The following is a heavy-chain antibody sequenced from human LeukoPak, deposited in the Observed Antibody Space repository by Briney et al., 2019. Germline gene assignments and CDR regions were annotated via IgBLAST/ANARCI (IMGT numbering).Heavy chain of an antibody. CDR3: AKSHYDTNPTDAFDI. CDR2: ISSSSSII. J-gene: IGHJ3*02. CDR1: GFTFSTYS. D-gene: IGHD3-9*01. V-gene: IGHV3-48*01. Sequence: HPGGSLRLSCAASGFTFSTYSMNWVRQAPGKGLEWVSYISSSSSIIYYADSVKGRFTISRDNAKNSLYLQMNSLRAEDTAVYYCAKSHYDTNPTDAFDIWGQGTMVTVSS.